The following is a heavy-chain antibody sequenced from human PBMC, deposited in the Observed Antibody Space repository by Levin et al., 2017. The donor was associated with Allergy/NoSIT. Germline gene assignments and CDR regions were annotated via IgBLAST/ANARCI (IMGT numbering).Heavy chain of an antibody. CDR3: ARGGRSNCDNESCYSRNAFNI. V-gene: IGHV4-4*07. Sequence: SQTLSLTCTVSGDSVSSHSWNWIRQPAGKGLEWLGRFYTSDDTNYNPSLKSRVTMSFDTSKNHFSLKLSSVTAADTAVYYCARGGRSNCDNESCYSRNAFNIWGRGTMVIVSS. J-gene: IGHJ3*02. D-gene: IGHD2-21*01. CDR2: FYTSDDT. CDR1: GDSVSSHS.